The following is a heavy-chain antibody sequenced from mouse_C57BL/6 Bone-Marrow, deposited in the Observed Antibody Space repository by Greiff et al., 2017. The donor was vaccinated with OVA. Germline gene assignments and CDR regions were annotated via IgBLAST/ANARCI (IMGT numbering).Heavy chain of an antibody. V-gene: IGHV1-62-2*01. CDR1: GYTFTEYT. Sequence: QVQLKESGAELVKPGASVKLSCKASGYTFTEYTIHWVKQRSGQGLEWIGWFYPGSGSIKYNEKFKDKATLTADKSSSTVYMELSRLTSEDSAVYFCARHEDDGYYLWWYFDVWGTGTTVTVSS. J-gene: IGHJ1*03. D-gene: IGHD2-3*01. CDR3: ARHEDDGYYLWWYFDV. CDR2: FYPGSGSI.